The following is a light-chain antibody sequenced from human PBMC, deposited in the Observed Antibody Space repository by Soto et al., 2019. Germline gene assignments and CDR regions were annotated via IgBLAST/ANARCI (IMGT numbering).Light chain of an antibody. J-gene: IGLJ1*01. CDR1: SSNIGAGYD. CDR2: GNS. CDR3: QSYDSSLSGSYV. Sequence: QSVLTQPPSVSGAQGQRVSISCTGSSSNIGAGYDVHWYQQLPGTAPKLLIYGNSNRPSGVPDRFSGSKSGTSASLAITGLQAEDEADYYCQSYDSSLSGSYVFGTGTRSPS. V-gene: IGLV1-40*01.